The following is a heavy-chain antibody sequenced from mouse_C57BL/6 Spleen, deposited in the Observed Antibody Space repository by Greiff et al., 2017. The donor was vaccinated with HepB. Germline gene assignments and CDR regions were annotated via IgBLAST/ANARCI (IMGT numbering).Heavy chain of an antibody. V-gene: IGHV1-52*01. CDR3: ARHRYYYGSSWYFDV. J-gene: IGHJ1*03. CDR1: GYTFTSYW. Sequence: QVQLQQSGAELVRPGSSVKLSCKASGYTFTSYWMHWVKQRPIQGLEWIGNIDPSDSETHYNQKFKDKATLTVDKSSSTAYMQLSSLTSEDSAVYYCARHRYYYGSSWYFDVWGTGTTVTVSS. CDR2: IDPSDSET. D-gene: IGHD1-1*01.